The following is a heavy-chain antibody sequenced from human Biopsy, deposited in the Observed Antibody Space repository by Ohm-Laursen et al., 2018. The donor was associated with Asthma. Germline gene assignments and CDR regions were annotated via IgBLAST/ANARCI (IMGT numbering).Heavy chain of an antibody. D-gene: IGHD6-19*01. CDR3: VRAVRNEQWLAPFDY. Sequence: SETLSLTCRVYGGSISSFYWHWIRQSPEKGLEWMGYVYWTGSTNYNPSLKSRITMSVDTSKNRMFLELTSVTAADTAIYYCVRAVRNEQWLAPFDYWGQGKPVTVSS. CDR2: VYWTGST. J-gene: IGHJ4*02. CDR1: GGSISSFY. V-gene: IGHV4-59*01.